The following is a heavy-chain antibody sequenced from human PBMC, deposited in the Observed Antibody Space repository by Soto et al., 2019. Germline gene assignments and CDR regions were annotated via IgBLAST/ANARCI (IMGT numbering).Heavy chain of an antibody. CDR1: GFTFSSYA. J-gene: IGHJ5*01. V-gene: IGHV3-23*01. CDR3: AKGSIVLVPAAKGGWFDS. Sequence: GGSLRLSCAASGFTFSSYAMSWVRQAPGKGLEWVSAISGSGGSTYYADSVKGRFTISRDNSKNTLYLQMNSLRAEDTAVYYCAKGSIVLVPAAKGGWFDSWGRGSLVIVSS. CDR2: ISGSGGST. D-gene: IGHD2-2*01.